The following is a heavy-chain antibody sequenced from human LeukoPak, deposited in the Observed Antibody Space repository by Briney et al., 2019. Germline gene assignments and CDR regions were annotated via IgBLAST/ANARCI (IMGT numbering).Heavy chain of an antibody. J-gene: IGHJ5*02. CDR1: GFSFSSYS. CDR3: ARDYRPIGDR. Sequence: PGGSLRLSCAASGFSFSSYSMSWVRQAPGRGLEWVSYISNIGTTIYYADSVKGRFTISRDNAKNSLYLQMSSLRDEDTAVYYCARDYRPIGDRWGQGTLVTVSS. V-gene: IGHV3-48*02. CDR2: ISNIGTTI.